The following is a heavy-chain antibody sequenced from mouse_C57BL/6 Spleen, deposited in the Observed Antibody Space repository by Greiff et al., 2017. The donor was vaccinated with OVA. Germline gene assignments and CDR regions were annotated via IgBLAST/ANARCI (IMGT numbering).Heavy chain of an antibody. V-gene: IGHV1-82*01. D-gene: IGHD1-1*01. Sequence: VQLQQSGPELVKPGASVKISCKASGYAFSSSWMNWVKQRPGKGLVWIGRIYPGDGDTNYNGKFKGKATLTADKSSSTAYMQLSSLTSEDSAVYFCAREGYGSSLYWGQGTLVTVSA. CDR3: AREGYGSSLY. CDR1: GYAFSSSW. J-gene: IGHJ3*01. CDR2: IYPGDGDT.